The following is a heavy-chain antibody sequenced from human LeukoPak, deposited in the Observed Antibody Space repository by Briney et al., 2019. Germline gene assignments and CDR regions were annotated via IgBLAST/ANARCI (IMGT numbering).Heavy chain of an antibody. D-gene: IGHD5-12*01. CDR2: IIPIFGTA. V-gene: IGHV1-69*05. CDR3: ARDRLRLQIDAFDI. Sequence: GASVKVSCKASGGTFSSYAISWVRQAPGQGLEWMGRIIPIFGTADYAQKFQGRVTITTDESTSTAYMELSSLRSEDTAVYYCARDRLRLQIDAFDIWGQGTTVTVSS. J-gene: IGHJ3*02. CDR1: GGTFSSYA.